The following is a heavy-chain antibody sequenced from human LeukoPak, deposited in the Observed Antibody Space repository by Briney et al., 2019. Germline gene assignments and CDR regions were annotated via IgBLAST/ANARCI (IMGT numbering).Heavy chain of an antibody. Sequence: GGSLRLSCAASGFTFSSFGMSWVRQAPGKGLEWVSAISSTGGTAYYADSVKGRFTISRDNSKNTLYLQMNSLRAEDTAVYYCAKHIVVVPATAELDCWGQGTLVTVSS. D-gene: IGHD2-2*01. CDR1: GFTFSSFG. V-gene: IGHV3-23*01. CDR2: ISSTGGTA. CDR3: AKHIVVVPATAELDC. J-gene: IGHJ4*02.